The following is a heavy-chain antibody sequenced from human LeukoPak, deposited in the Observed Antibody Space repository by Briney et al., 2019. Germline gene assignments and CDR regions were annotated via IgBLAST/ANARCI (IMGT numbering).Heavy chain of an antibody. V-gene: IGHV3-43D*03. Sequence: GGSLRLSCAASGFTFDDYAMHWVRQAPGKGLEWVSLITWDAGSTYYADSVKGRFTISRDNAKNSLYLQMNSLGPEDTAVYYCARDPYSGNYGNYYYYYMDVWGKGTTVTISS. CDR1: GFTFDDYA. D-gene: IGHD1-26*01. J-gene: IGHJ6*03. CDR2: ITWDAGST. CDR3: ARDPYSGNYGNYYYYYMDV.